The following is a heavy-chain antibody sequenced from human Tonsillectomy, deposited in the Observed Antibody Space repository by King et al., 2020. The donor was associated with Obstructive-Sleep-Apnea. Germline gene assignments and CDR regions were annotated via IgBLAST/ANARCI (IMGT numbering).Heavy chain of an antibody. Sequence: VQLVESGGGVVQPGRSLRLSCAASGFTFSSYGMHWVRQAPGKGLEWVAVIWYDGSNKYYADSVKGRFTISRDNSKNTLYLQMNSLRAEDTAVYYCASERGETSDGYDSFDYWGQGTLVTVSS. V-gene: IGHV3-33*01. CDR3: ASERGETSDGYDSFDY. D-gene: IGHD5-18*01. CDR1: GFTFSSYG. J-gene: IGHJ4*02. CDR2: IWYDGSNK.